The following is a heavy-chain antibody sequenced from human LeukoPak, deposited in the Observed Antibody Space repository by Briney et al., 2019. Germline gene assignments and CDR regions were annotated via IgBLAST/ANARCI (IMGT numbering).Heavy chain of an antibody. CDR2: INHSGST. J-gene: IGHJ6*02. CDR3: ARGLVVVPAAARYYYYGMDV. Sequence: SETLSLTCAVYGGSFSGYYWSWIRQPPGKGLEWLGEINHSGSTNYNPSLKSRVTISVDTSKNQFSLKLSSVTAADTAVYYCARGLVVVPAAARYYYYGMDVWGQGTTVTVSS. D-gene: IGHD2-2*01. CDR1: GGSFSGYY. V-gene: IGHV4-34*01.